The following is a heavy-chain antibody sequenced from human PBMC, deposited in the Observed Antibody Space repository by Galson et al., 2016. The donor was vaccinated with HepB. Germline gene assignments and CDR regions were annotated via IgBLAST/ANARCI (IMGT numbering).Heavy chain of an antibody. Sequence: SLRLSCAGSGFTFKKFGMMWVRQAPGKGLEWVSTICGSCGDINYADSVKGRFTISRHNSNNILSLQMNSLSAEDTATCYCAIDPSHWAEDPFELWGQGALVTVSS. D-gene: IGHD1-7*01. CDR1: GFTFKKFG. J-gene: IGHJ4*02. CDR3: AIDPSHWAEDPFEL. V-gene: IGHV3-23*01. CDR2: ICGSCGDI.